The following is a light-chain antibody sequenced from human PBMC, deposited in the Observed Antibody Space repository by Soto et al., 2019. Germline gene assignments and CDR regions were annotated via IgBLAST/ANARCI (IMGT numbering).Light chain of an antibody. CDR1: QSVSSN. CDR2: GAF. CDR3: LQYNHWPPYT. V-gene: IGKV3-15*01. Sequence: EIVMTQSPATLSVSPGERVTLSCRASQSVSSNLAWYQQKPGQAPSLLIYGAFTRATGIPARFSGSGSGTEFTLTISSLQSEDFAIYYCLQYNHWPPYTFGQGTKLEMK. J-gene: IGKJ2*01.